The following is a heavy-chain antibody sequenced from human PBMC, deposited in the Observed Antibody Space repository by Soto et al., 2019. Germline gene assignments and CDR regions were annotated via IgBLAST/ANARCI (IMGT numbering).Heavy chain of an antibody. Sequence: LSLTCAASGFTFSSYAMHWVRQAPGKGLEWVAVISYDGSNKYYADSVKGRFTISRDNSKNTLYLQMNSLRAEDTAVYYCARDGNSGSYYFDYWGQGTLVTVSS. V-gene: IGHV3-30*04. CDR3: ARDGNSGSYYFDY. CDR2: ISYDGSNK. J-gene: IGHJ4*02. CDR1: GFTFSSYA. D-gene: IGHD1-26*01.